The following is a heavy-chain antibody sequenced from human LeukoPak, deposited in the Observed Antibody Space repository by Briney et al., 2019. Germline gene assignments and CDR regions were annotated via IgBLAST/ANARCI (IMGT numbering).Heavy chain of an antibody. D-gene: IGHD4-23*01. Sequence: SQTLSLTCTVSGGSISSGGYYWSWIRQHPGKGLEWIGYIYYSGSTYYNPSLKGRVTISVDTSKNQFSLKLSSVTAADTAVYYCARSTTVVTGYFDYWGQGTLVTVSS. CDR3: ARSTTVVTGYFDY. CDR1: GGSISSGGYY. CDR2: IYYSGST. J-gene: IGHJ4*02. V-gene: IGHV4-31*03.